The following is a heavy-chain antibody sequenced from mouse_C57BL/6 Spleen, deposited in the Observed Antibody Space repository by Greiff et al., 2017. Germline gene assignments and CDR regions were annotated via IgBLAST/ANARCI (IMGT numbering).Heavy chain of an antibody. CDR1: GYTFTSYW. Sequence: VKLMESGAELAKPGASVKLSCKASGYTFTSYWMHWVKQRPGQGLEWIGYINPSSGYTKYNQKFKDKATLTADKSSRTAYMQLSSLTYEDSAVYYCARRITTGYFDVWGTGTTVTVSS. CDR3: ARRITTGYFDV. CDR2: INPSSGYT. V-gene: IGHV1-7*01. J-gene: IGHJ1*03. D-gene: IGHD1-1*01.